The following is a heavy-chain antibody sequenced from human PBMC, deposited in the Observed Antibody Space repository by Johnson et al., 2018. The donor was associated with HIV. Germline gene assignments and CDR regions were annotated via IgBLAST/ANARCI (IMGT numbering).Heavy chain of an antibody. CDR1: GFIVRRTY. Sequence: VQLAETGGGVVRPGGSQRLSCAASGFIVRRTYMSWVSPTPGKGLVWVARIYSDGSDTEYVGCVKVRFTISRDNAKKTLYLQMNSLRAADTAVYYCARKQWLEIPSDALDVWGQGTIVTVSS. J-gene: IGHJ3*01. D-gene: IGHD6-19*01. CDR2: IYSDGSDT. V-gene: IGHV3-74*02. CDR3: ARKQWLEIPSDALDV.